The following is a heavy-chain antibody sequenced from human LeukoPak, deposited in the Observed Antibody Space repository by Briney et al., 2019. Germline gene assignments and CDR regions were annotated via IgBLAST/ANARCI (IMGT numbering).Heavy chain of an antibody. Sequence: PETLSLTCTVSGGSISSYYWSWIRQPPGKGLEWIGNIYDSGSTNYNPSLKSRVTISVDTSKNQCSLKLSSVTAADTAVYYCARQSISGSSLSYFDYWGQGTLVNVS. CDR3: ARQSISGSSLSYFDY. J-gene: IGHJ4*02. V-gene: IGHV4-59*01. D-gene: IGHD3-22*01. CDR1: GGSISSYY. CDR2: IYDSGST.